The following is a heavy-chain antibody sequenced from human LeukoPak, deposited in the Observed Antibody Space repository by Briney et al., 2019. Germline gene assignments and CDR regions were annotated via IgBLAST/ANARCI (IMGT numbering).Heavy chain of an antibody. V-gene: IGHV3-53*01. Sequence: GGSLRLSCAASGFTVSSNYMSWVRQAPGKGLELVSVIYSGGSTYYADSVKGRFTISRDNSKNTLYLQMNSLRAEDTAVYYCARTDSGYDLYYYYYMDVWGKGTTVTVSS. CDR3: ARTDSGYDLYYYYYMDV. CDR2: IYSGGST. J-gene: IGHJ6*03. D-gene: IGHD5-12*01. CDR1: GFTVSSNY.